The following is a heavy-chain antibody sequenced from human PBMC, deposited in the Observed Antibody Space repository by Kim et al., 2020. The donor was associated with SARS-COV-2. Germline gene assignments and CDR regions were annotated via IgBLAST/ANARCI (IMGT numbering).Heavy chain of an antibody. J-gene: IGHJ5*02. CDR2: IIPIFGTA. D-gene: IGHD6-13*01. Sequence: SVKVSCKASGGTFSSYAISWVRQAPGQGLEWMGGIIPIFGTANYAQKFQGRVTITADESTSTAYMELSSLRSEDTAVYYCARGGIAAAGTGWFDPWGQGTLVTVSS. CDR1: GGTFSSYA. V-gene: IGHV1-69*13. CDR3: ARGGIAAAGTGWFDP.